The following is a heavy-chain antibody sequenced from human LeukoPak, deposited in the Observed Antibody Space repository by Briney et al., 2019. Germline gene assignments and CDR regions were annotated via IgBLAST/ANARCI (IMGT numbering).Heavy chain of an antibody. Sequence: GGSLRLSCATSGFTFSNYWMSWVRQAPGKGLEWVSYISSSSSTIYYADSVKGRFTISRDNAKNSLYLQMNSLRAEDTAVYYCARDGASIDDQYYGLDVWGQGTTVTVSS. V-gene: IGHV3-48*01. J-gene: IGHJ6*02. D-gene: IGHD1-1*01. CDR1: GFTFSNYW. CDR3: ARDGASIDDQYYGLDV. CDR2: ISSSSSTI.